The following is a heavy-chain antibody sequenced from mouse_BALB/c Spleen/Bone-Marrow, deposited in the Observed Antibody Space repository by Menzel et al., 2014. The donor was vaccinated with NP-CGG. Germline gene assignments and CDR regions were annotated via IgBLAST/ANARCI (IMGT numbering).Heavy chain of an antibody. J-gene: IGHJ2*01. Sequence: EVQLDESGRGLVQPGGSLRLSCTTSGFTFTDYYMSWVRQPPGKALEWFGFIRNKANGYTTEYSASVKGRFTISRDNSPRILYLQMNSIRDEDSATYCCARDRGLTYFDYWGQGTTLTVSS. V-gene: IGHV7-3*02. CDR3: ARDRGLTYFDY. CDR1: GFTFTDYY. D-gene: IGHD2-4*01. CDR2: IRNKANGYTT.